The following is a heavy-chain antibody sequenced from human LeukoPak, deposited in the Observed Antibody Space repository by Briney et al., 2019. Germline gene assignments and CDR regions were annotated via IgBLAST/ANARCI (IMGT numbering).Heavy chain of an antibody. CDR2: INHSGST. CDR1: GGSFSGYY. V-gene: IGHV4-34*01. Sequence: PSETLSLTCAVYGGSFSGYYWNWIRQPPGKGLEWIGEINHSGSTNYNPSLKSRVTISVDTSKNQFSLKLSSVTAADTAVYYCARGRQGSQDIVVVPAAIGFDYWGQGTLVTVSS. CDR3: ARGRQGSQDIVVVPAAIGFDY. D-gene: IGHD2-2*01. J-gene: IGHJ4*02.